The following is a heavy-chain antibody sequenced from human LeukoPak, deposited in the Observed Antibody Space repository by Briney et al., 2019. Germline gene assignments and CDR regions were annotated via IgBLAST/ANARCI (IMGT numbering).Heavy chain of an antibody. J-gene: IGHJ4*02. D-gene: IGHD6-19*01. CDR1: GFTFSSYA. Sequence: PGGSLRLSCAASGFTFSSYAMSWVRQAPGKGLEWVAVISYDGSNKYYADSVKGRFTISRDNSKNTLYLQMNSLRAEDTAVYYCARGRSSGPYYFDYWGQGTLVTVSS. CDR3: ARGRSSGPYYFDY. V-gene: IGHV3-30-3*01. CDR2: ISYDGSNK.